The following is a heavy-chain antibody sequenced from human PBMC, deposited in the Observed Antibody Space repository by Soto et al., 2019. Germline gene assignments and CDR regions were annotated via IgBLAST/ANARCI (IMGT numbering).Heavy chain of an antibody. CDR1: GFTFSSYF. D-gene: IGHD3-10*01. CDR3: ANYGSGIPF. J-gene: IGHJ4*02. CDR2: ISADGSGT. V-gene: IGHV3-74*01. Sequence: GGSLRLSCATSGFTFSSYFMHWVRQAPGKGLVWVSRISADGSGTIYADSVKGRFTISRDNAKNTLYLQMNSLRAEDTAVYYCANYGSGIPFWGQGALVTVSS.